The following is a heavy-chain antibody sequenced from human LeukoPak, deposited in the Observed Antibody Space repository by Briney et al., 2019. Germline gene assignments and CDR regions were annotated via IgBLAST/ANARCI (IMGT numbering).Heavy chain of an antibody. Sequence: PSETLSLTCTVSGGSISSYYWSWIRQPPGKGLEWIGYIYYSGSTNYNPSLKSRVTISVDTSKNQFSLKLSSVTAADTAVYYCARDLAARLTHYMDVWGKGTTVTVSS. CDR3: ARDLAARLTHYMDV. V-gene: IGHV4-59*01. J-gene: IGHJ6*03. CDR2: IYYSGST. CDR1: GGSISSYY. D-gene: IGHD6-6*01.